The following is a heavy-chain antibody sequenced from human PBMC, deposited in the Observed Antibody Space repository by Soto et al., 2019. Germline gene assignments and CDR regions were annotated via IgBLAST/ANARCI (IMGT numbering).Heavy chain of an antibody. V-gene: IGHV4-34*01. CDR2: INHSGST. CDR3: ARGVSYGFHLYYYYGMDV. Sequence: TLSLTCAVYGGSFSGYYWSWIRQPPGKGLEWIGEINHSGSTNYNPSLKSRVTISVDTSKNQFSLKLSSVTAADTAVYYCARGVSYGFHLYYYYGMDVWGQGTTVTVSS. D-gene: IGHD5-18*01. CDR1: GGSFSGYY. J-gene: IGHJ6*02.